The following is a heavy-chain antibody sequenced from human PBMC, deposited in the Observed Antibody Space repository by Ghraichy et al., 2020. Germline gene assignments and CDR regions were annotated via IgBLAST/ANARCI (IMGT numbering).Heavy chain of an antibody. V-gene: IGHV3-48*02. Sequence: GGSLRLSCVGSGFSFDGYNMNWVRQAPGKSLEWVSYITSSSITIAYADSVRGRFTISRDNAQNSLYLQMKSLRDEDTAVYYCARASMVVRYFYYDGMDVWGQGTTVTVSS. CDR2: ITSSSITI. CDR3: ARASMVVRYFYYDGMDV. J-gene: IGHJ6*02. CDR1: GFSFDGYN. D-gene: IGHD2-21*01.